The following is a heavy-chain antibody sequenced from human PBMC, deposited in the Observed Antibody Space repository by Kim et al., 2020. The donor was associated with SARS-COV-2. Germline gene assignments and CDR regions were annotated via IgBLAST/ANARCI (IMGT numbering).Heavy chain of an antibody. V-gene: IGHV3-48*02. CDR1: GFTFSSYS. CDR2: ISSSSSTI. J-gene: IGHJ4*02. CDR3: ARGTGITGTTGPHSPTHDY. D-gene: IGHD1-7*01. Sequence: GGSLRLSCAASGFTFSSYSMNWVRQAPGKGLEWVSYISSSSSTIYYADSVKGRFTISRDNAKNSLYLQMNSLRDEDTAVYYCARGTGITGTTGPHSPTHDYWGQGTLVTVSS.